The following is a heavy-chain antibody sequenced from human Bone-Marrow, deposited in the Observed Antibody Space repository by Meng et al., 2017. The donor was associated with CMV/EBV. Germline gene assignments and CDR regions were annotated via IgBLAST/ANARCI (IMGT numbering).Heavy chain of an antibody. CDR3: ARDGREFAGRHFDY. CDR1: GFTFSSYG. CDR2: ISSSSSYI. D-gene: IGHD3-10*01. Sequence: GESLKLSCAASGFTFSSYGMNWVRQAPGKGLEWVSSISSSSSYIYYADSVKGRFTISRDNAKNSLYLQMNSLRAEDTAVYYCARDGREFAGRHFDYWGQGTRVTGSS. J-gene: IGHJ4*02. V-gene: IGHV3-21*01.